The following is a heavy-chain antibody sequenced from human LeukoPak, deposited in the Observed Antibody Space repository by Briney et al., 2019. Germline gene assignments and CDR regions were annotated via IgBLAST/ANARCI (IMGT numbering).Heavy chain of an antibody. D-gene: IGHD3-22*01. CDR2: ISGYTGNT. CDR3: GSAGSYDSSVYPDF. J-gene: IGHJ4*02. CDR1: GYTFTIHG. Sequence: GASVKVSCKGTGYTFTIHGISWVRQAPGQGLEWLGWISGYTGNTHYAQKLQDRVTMTTDTSTSTAYMELRSLKSDDTAVYYCGSAGSYDSSVYPDFWGLGTLVTVSS. V-gene: IGHV1-18*01.